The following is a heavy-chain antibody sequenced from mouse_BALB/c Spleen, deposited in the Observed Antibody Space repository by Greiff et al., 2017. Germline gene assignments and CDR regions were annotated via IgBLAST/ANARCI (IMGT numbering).Heavy chain of an antibody. CDR2: ISDGGSYT. CDR3: ARDGPGYASYWYFDV. D-gene: IGHD2-14*01. Sequence: EVMLVESGGGLVKPGGSLKLSCAASGFTFSDYYMYWVRQTPEKRLEWVATISDGGSYTYYPDSVKGRFTISRDNAKNNLYLQMSSLKSEDTAMYYCARDGPGYASYWYFDVWGAGTTVTVSS. CDR1: GFTFSDYY. J-gene: IGHJ1*01. V-gene: IGHV5-4*02.